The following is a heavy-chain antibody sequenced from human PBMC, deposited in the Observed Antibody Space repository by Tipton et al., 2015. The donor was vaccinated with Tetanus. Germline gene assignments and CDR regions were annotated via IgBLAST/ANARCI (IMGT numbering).Heavy chain of an antibody. D-gene: IGHD3-22*01. V-gene: IGHV4-4*02. J-gene: IGHJ4*02. Sequence: GFTFSSYSMNWVRQAPGKGLEWIGEIYHSGSTNYNPSLKSQVTISVDKSKNQFSLKLSSVTAADTAVYYCARGVTVGYYYDSSGYYSLDYWGQGTLVTVSS. CDR1: GFTFSSYS. CDR3: ARGVTVGYYYDSSGYYSLDY. CDR2: IYHSGST.